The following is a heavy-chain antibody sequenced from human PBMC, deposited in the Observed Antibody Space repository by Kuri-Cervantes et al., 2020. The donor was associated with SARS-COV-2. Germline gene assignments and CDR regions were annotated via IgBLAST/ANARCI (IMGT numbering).Heavy chain of an antibody. J-gene: IGHJ4*02. CDR3: ARGGPKNSYSSGPDY. V-gene: IGHV3-33*01. Sequence: GGSLRLSCAASGFTFSSYGMHWVRQAPGKGLEWVAVIWYDGSNKYYADSVKGRFTISRDNSKNTLYLQMNSLRSEDTAVYYCARGGPKNSYSSGPDYWGQGTLVTVSS. CDR2: IWYDGSNK. D-gene: IGHD6-19*01. CDR1: GFTFSSYG.